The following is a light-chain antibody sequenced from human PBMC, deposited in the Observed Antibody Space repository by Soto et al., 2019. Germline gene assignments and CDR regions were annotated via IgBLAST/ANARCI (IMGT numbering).Light chain of an antibody. CDR1: QSVSSSY. CDR3: QQYGSSPPMYT. V-gene: IGKV3-20*01. Sequence: EIVLPQSPGTLSLSPGERATLSCTASQSVSSSYLAWYQQKPGQAPRLLIDGAASRATGIPDTFSGSGSGTDFPLTISRMEPEDFAVYYCQQYGSSPPMYTFGQGTKLEIK. CDR2: GAA. J-gene: IGKJ2*01.